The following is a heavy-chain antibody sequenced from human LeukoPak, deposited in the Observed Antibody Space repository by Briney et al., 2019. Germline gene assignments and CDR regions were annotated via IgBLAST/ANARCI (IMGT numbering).Heavy chain of an antibody. CDR3: ARYSGYDNYYYYGMDV. CDR1: GFTFTNAW. V-gene: IGHV3-74*01. D-gene: IGHD5-12*01. Sequence: GGSLRLSCAASGFTFTNAWMSWVRQAPGKGLVWVSRINSDGSSTSYADSVKGRFTISRDNAKNTLYLQMNSLRAEDTAVYYCARYSGYDNYYYYGMDVWGQGTTVTVSS. J-gene: IGHJ6*02. CDR2: INSDGSST.